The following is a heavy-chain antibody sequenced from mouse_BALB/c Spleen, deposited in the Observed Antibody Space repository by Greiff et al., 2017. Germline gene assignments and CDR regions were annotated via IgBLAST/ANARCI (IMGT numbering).Heavy chain of an antibody. CDR2: INPGSGGT. V-gene: IGHV1-54*01. CDR1: GYAFTNYL. CDR3: AREGSSGAMDY. D-gene: IGHD1-1*01. Sequence: QVQLKESGAELVRPGTSVKVSCKASGYAFTNYLIEWVKQRPGQGLEWIGVINPGSGGTNYNEKFKGKATLTADKSSSTAYMQLSSLTSDDSAVYFCAREGSSGAMDYWGQGTSVTVSS. J-gene: IGHJ4*01.